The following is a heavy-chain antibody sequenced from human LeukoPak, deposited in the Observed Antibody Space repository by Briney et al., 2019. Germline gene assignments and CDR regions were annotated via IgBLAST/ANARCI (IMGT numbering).Heavy chain of an antibody. Sequence: GGSLRLSCAASGFTFSDYFMSWIRQAPGMGLEWVSYISGGGNTIYYADSVRGRFTISRDNAKNSLYLRMNSLRAEDTAVYYCARDPLWFGELLPFDSWGQGTLVTVSS. CDR2: ISGGGNTI. D-gene: IGHD3-10*01. CDR1: GFTFSDYF. J-gene: IGHJ4*02. CDR3: ARDPLWFGELLPFDS. V-gene: IGHV3-11*01.